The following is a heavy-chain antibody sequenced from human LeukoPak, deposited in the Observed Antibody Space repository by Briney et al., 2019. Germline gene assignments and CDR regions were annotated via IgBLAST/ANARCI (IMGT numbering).Heavy chain of an antibody. Sequence: TLSLTCTVSGGSITIGGYYWSWIRQHPGKGPEWIGYIYYNGNTYYNPSLKSRLTISGDTSENQFSLKLSSVTAADTAVYYCVRNFDSYNAFDIWGQGTMVTVSS. CDR3: VRNFDSYNAFDI. CDR1: GGSITIGGYY. V-gene: IGHV4-31*03. J-gene: IGHJ3*02. D-gene: IGHD3-22*01. CDR2: IYYNGNT.